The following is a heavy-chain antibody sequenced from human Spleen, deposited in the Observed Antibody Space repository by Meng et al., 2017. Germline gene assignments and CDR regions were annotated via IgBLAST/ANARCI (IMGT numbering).Heavy chain of an antibody. D-gene: IGHD3-3*01. CDR2: IYDSVTT. Sequence: SETLSLTCTVSGGSINNGGYYWSWIRQHPGKGLEWIAYIYDSVTTYYNPSIQSRVTISVDTSKNEFSLKLSSVTAADTAVYFCARAGVVIVTPYFDSWGQGMLVTVSS. CDR3: ARAGVVIVTPYFDS. V-gene: IGHV4-31*03. J-gene: IGHJ4*02. CDR1: GGSINNGGYY.